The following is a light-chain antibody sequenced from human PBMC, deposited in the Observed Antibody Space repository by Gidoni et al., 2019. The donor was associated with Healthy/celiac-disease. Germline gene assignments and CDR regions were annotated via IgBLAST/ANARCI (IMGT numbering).Light chain of an antibody. CDR1: QGMSSW. V-gene: IGKV1-12*01. Sequence: DIQMTQSPSSVAASVGDRVHITCRASQGMSSWLAWYQQKPGKAPKLLIYAASSVQSGVQSRFSGSGSGTDFTRTISSLQTEDFATYYCQQANSFHPTFGQGTKVEIK. J-gene: IGKJ1*01. CDR2: AAS. CDR3: QQANSFHPT.